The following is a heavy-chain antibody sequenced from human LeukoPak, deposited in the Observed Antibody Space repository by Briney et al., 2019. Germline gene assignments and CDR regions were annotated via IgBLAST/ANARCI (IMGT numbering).Heavy chain of an antibody. CDR3: ARDYQGYSTSYYFDY. D-gene: IGHD4-11*01. V-gene: IGHV1-2*02. J-gene: IGHJ4*02. CDR1: GYTFTGYY. CDR2: INPNSGGT. Sequence: ASVKVSCKASGYTFTGYYMHWLRQAPGQGLEWMGWINPNSGGTNYAQKFQGRVTMTRDTSISTAYMELSRLRSDDTAVYYCARDYQGYSTSYYFDYWGQGPLVTVSS.